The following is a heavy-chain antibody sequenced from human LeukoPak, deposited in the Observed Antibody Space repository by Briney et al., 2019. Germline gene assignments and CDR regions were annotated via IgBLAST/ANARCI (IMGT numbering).Heavy chain of an antibody. D-gene: IGHD2-15*01. Sequence: WETLSLTCTGSSGSISSTNYCLGWIRHPPGKGLEGIGTFCSSGDTFYIPSLKSRVIISADTSKTRFPLTLNSSLATYTALYYCARHKGPHTARIALRNNWFDSWGQGILVIVSS. CDR3: ARHKGPHTARIALRNNWFDS. J-gene: IGHJ5*01. V-gene: IGHV4-39*01. CDR1: SGSISSTNYC. CDR2: FCSSGDT.